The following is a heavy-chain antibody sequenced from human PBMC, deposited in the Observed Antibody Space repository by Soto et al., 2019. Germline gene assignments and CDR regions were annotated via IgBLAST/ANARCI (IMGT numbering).Heavy chain of an antibody. CDR2: TIPILSMS. CDR3: ATSYGSGSQAFDH. CDR1: DDTFSSYT. Sequence: QVHLVQSGPELKKPGSSVRVSCKASDDTFSSYTINWVRQAPGLGLEWMGRTIPILSMSNYALKFQGRLTITADKSTSTAYMELSSLRSEDTAMYYCATSYGSGSQAFDHWGQGALVTVSS. J-gene: IGHJ4*02. D-gene: IGHD3-10*01. V-gene: IGHV1-69*02.